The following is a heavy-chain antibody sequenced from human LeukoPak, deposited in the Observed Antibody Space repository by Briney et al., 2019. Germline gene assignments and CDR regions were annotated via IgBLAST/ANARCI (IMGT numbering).Heavy chain of an antibody. CDR1: GYSISSGYY. D-gene: IGHD3-22*01. Sequence: SETLSLTCTVSGYSISSGYYWGWIRQPPGKGLEWIGSIYHSGSTYYNPSLKSRVTISVDTSKNQFSLKLSSVTAADTAVYYCASGNYYDRSGHPSWFDPWGQGTLVTVSS. CDR3: ASGNYYDRSGHPSWFDP. J-gene: IGHJ5*02. CDR2: IYHSGST. V-gene: IGHV4-38-2*02.